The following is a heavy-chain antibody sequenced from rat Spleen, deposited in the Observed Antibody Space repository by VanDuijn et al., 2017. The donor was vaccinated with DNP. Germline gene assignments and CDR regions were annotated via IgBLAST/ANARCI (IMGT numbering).Heavy chain of an antibody. CDR3: AKNSGYYFDY. V-gene: IGHV5-46*01. Sequence: EVQLVESGGGLVQPGRSMKLSCAASGFTFSSFPMAWVRQAPKKGLEWVATISYDGSSTYYRDSVKGRFTISRDNAKSTLYLQMDSLRSEDTATYYCAKNSGYYFDYWGQGVMVTVSS. CDR1: GFTFSSFP. CDR2: ISYDGSST. J-gene: IGHJ2*01. D-gene: IGHD4-3*01.